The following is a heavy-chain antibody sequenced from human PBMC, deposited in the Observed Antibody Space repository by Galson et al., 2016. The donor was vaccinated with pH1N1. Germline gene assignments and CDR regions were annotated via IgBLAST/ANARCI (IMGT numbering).Heavy chain of an antibody. CDR2: ISSSGDNI. J-gene: IGHJ4*02. D-gene: IGHD5-18*01. CDR3: ARVRSSGYNYAQQFVD. V-gene: IGHV3-30-3*01. CDR1: GGSFSSFA. Sequence: SCKASGGSFSSFAMHWVRQAPGEGLEWVAVISSSGDNIFYADSVKGRFTISRDSSKNTLYLQMNNLRPEDTAFYYCARVRSSGYNYAQQFVDWGQGTLVTVSS.